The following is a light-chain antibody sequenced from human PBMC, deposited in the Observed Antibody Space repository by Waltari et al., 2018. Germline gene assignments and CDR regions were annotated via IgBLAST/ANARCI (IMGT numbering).Light chain of an antibody. J-gene: IGLJ2*01. CDR1: SSHIGAGYH. Sequence: QSVLTQPPSVSGAPGQRVTISCTGSSSHIGAGYHVHRSQQLPGTAPKLLIYGNSNRPSGVPDRFSGSKSGTSASLAITGLQAEDEADYYCQSYDSSLSGYVVFGGGTKLTVL. V-gene: IGLV1-40*01. CDR2: GNS. CDR3: QSYDSSLSGYVV.